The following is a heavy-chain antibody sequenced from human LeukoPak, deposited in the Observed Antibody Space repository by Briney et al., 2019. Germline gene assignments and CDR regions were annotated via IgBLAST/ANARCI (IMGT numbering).Heavy chain of an antibody. CDR2: IYYSGST. V-gene: IGHV4-59*08. CDR3: ARTHYDSSGYFAYYYYGKDV. CDR1: GGSISSYY. J-gene: IGHJ6*02. Sequence: SETLSLTCTVSGGSISSYYWSWIRQPPGKGLEWIGYIYYSGSTNYNPSLKSRVTISVDTSKNQFSLKLSSVTAADTAVYYCARTHYDSSGYFAYYYYGKDVWGQGTTVTVSS. D-gene: IGHD3-22*01.